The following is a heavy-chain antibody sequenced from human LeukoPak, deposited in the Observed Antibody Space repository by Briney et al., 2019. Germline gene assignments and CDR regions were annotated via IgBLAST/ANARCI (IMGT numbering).Heavy chain of an antibody. V-gene: IGHV1-8*03. CDR3: ARGLYCSSTSCLYDY. Sequence: ASVKVSCKAPGGTFSSYAISWVRQAPGQGLEWMGWMNPNSGNTGYAQKFQGRVTITRNTSISTAYMELSSLRSEDTAVYYCARGLYCSSTSCLYDYWGQGTLVTVSS. CDR1: GGTFSSYA. CDR2: MNPNSGNT. D-gene: IGHD2-2*01. J-gene: IGHJ4*02.